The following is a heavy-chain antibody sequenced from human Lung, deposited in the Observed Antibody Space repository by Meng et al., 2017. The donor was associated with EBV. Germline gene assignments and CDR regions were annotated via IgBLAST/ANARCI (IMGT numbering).Heavy chain of an antibody. CDR3: AIGDYHGITIYYGS. Sequence: VQLVQSGAEVKKPGASVKVSCKVSGDTLSELSMHWVRQALGKGLEWMGGFDPEDGEIIYAQKFQGRVTMTKDTSTETAYMELSSLTSEDTAVYFCAIGDYHGITIYYGSWGQGTLVTVSS. V-gene: IGHV1-24*01. D-gene: IGHD1-20*01. CDR2: FDPEDGEI. J-gene: IGHJ4*02. CDR1: GDTLSELS.